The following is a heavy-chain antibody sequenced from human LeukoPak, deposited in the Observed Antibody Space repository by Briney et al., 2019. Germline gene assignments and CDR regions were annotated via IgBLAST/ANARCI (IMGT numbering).Heavy chain of an antibody. CDR3: ARGINYDFWSGYYFDY. CDR1: GYTFTGYY. V-gene: IGHV1-2*02. D-gene: IGHD3-3*01. J-gene: IGHJ4*02. CDR2: INPNSGGT. Sequence: VKVSCKASGYTFTGYYMHWVRQAPGQGLEWMGWINPNSGGTNYAQKFQGRVTMTRDTSISTAYMELSRLRSDDTAVCYCARGINYDFWSGYYFDYWGQGTLVTVSS.